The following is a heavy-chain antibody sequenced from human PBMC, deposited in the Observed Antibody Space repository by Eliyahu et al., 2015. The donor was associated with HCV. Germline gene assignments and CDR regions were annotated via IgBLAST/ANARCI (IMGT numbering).Heavy chain of an antibody. CDR1: GFTFSDYF. V-gene: IGHV3-11*01. CDR3: AIGPHRAYGLDF. J-gene: IGHJ6*02. D-gene: IGHD3-16*01. CDR2: ISNTGNTL. Sequence: QVQLVESGGDLVKPGGSLRLSCAASGFTFSDYFMSWIRQAPGKGLEWVSSISNTGNTLPYADSVMGRFTISRDNANNLLFLQMNSLRAEDTAVYYCAIGPHRAYGLDFWGEGTTVTVSS.